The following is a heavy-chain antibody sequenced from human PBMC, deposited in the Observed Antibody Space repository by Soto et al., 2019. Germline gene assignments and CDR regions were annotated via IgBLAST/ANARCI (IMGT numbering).Heavy chain of an antibody. CDR3: ARNKIFFRGAEHIYYYYGMDV. CDR1: GYTFTSYG. V-gene: IGHV1-18*04. Sequence: ASVKVSCKASGYTFTSYGISWVRQAPGQGLEWMGWISAYNGNTNYAQKLQGRVTMTTDTSTSTAYMELRSLRSDDTAVYYCARNKIFFRGAEHIYYYYGMDVWGQGTTVTVSS. D-gene: IGHD3-10*01. J-gene: IGHJ6*02. CDR2: ISAYNGNT.